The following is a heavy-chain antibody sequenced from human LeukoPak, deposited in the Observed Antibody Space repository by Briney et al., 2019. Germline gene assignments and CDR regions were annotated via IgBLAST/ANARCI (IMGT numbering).Heavy chain of an antibody. CDR3: ARGITGTLHYYYYGMDV. CDR1: GGSISSYY. CDR2: IYYSGST. V-gene: IGHV4-59*01. J-gene: IGHJ6*02. Sequence: PSETLSLTCTVSGGSISSYYWSWIRQPPGKGLEWIGYIYYSGSTNYNPSLKSRVTISVDTSKNQFSLKLSSVTAADTAVYCCARGITGTLHYYYYGMDVWGQGTTVTVSS. D-gene: IGHD1-20*01.